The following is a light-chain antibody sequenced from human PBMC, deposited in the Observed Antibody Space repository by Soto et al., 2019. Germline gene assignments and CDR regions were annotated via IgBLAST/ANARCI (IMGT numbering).Light chain of an antibody. V-gene: IGLV2-14*01. Sequence: QSALTQPASVSGSPGQSITISCTGTSSDVGRYNYVSWYQQHPGKAPKLMICEVSNRPSGVSNRFSGSKSGNTASLTISGLQAEDEADYYCSSYTSSSTLYVFGTGNKVTVL. J-gene: IGLJ1*01. CDR2: EVS. CDR3: SSYTSSSTLYV. CDR1: SSDVGRYNY.